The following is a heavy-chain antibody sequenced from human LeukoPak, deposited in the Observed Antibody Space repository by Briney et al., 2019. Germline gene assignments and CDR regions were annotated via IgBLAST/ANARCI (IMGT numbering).Heavy chain of an antibody. CDR1: GFTFDEYG. V-gene: IGHV3-20*04. CDR2: INWNGGST. J-gene: IGHJ3*02. D-gene: IGHD1-26*01. Sequence: GGALRLSCASCGFTFDEYGMSWVRHAPGKGLEGVCVINWNGGSTGYSDSVRGGFTISRDNAKNSLYLEMNSLRARDTALYFCARVGVANDAFDIWGQGTMVTVSS. CDR3: ARVGVANDAFDI.